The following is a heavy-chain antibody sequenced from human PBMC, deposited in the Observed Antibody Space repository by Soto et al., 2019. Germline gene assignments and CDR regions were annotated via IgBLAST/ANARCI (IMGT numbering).Heavy chain of an antibody. CDR1: GGSISSGGYY. J-gene: IGHJ5*02. CDR3: ARCSLVVIPVPGFDP. Sequence: LSLTCTASGGSISSGGYYWSWIRQHPGRGLEWIGYIYYNGNTYYNPSLKSRVTVSVDTSKNQFSLNVRSVTAADTAVYYCARCSLVVIPVPGFDPWGQGTLVTVSS. CDR2: IYYNGNT. V-gene: IGHV4-31*03. D-gene: IGHD2-15*01.